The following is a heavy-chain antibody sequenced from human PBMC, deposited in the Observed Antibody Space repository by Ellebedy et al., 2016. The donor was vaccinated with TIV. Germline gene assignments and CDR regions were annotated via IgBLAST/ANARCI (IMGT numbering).Heavy chain of an antibody. V-gene: IGHV3-21*01. CDR2: ISSSSSYI. Sequence: GESLKISCAASGFTFSSYSVNWVRQAPGKGLEWVSSISSSSSYIYYADSVKGRFTISRDNAKNSLYLQMKSLRAEDTAVYYCARDPSERRGIYSSSAFFDYWGQGTLVTVSS. J-gene: IGHJ4*02. D-gene: IGHD6-6*01. CDR3: ARDPSERRGIYSSSAFFDY. CDR1: GFTFSSYS.